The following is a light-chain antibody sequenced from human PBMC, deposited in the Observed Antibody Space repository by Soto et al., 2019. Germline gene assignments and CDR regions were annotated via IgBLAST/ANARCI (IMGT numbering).Light chain of an antibody. CDR2: EVS. J-gene: IGLJ2*01. CDR1: SSDVGGYNY. Sequence: QSALSQPASVSGSPGQSVTISCTGTSSDVGGYNYVSWYQQHPGKAPKLMIYEVSKRPSGVPDRFSGSKSGNTASLTVSGLQAEDEADYYCSSYAGSNNLVFGGGTKLTVL. V-gene: IGLV2-8*01. CDR3: SSYAGSNNLV.